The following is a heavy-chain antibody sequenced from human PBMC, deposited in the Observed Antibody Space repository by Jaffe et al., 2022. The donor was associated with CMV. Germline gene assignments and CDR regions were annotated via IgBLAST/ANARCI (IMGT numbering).Heavy chain of an antibody. CDR3: AREGGSGSRSWFDP. Sequence: QVQLQESGPGLVKPSETLSLTCTVSGGSISSYYWSWIRQPPGKGLEWIGYIYYSGSTNYNPSLKSRVTISVDTSKNQFSLKLSSVTAADTAVYYCAREGGSGSRSWFDPWGQGTLVTVSS. D-gene: IGHD1-26*01. V-gene: IGHV4-59*01. CDR2: IYYSGST. J-gene: IGHJ5*02. CDR1: GGSISSYY.